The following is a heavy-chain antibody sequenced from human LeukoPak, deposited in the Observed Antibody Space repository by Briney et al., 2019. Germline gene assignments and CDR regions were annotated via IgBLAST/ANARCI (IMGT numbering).Heavy chain of an antibody. D-gene: IGHD3-10*01. J-gene: IGHJ4*02. CDR3: AKDATPLLLWFGESIFGYFDY. CDR1: GFTFSSYA. CDR2: ISGSGGST. Sequence: QPGGSLRLSCAASGFTFSSYAMSWVRQAPGKGLEWVSAISGSGGSTYYADSVKGRFTISRDNSKNPLYLQMNSLRAEDTAVYYCAKDATPLLLWFGESIFGYFDYWGQGTLVTVSS. V-gene: IGHV3-23*01.